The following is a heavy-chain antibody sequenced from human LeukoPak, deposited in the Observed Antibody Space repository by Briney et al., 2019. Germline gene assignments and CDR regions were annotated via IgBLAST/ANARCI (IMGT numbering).Heavy chain of an antibody. CDR1: GGSISSGYY. CDR2: IYYSGST. V-gene: IGHV4-31*03. Sequence: PSETLPLTCSVSGGSISSGYYWSWIRQHPGKGLEWIGYIYYSGSTYYNPSLKSRATISVDTSKNQFSLELSSVTAADTAVYYCARERYSSSSHDAFDIWGQGTMVTVSS. D-gene: IGHD6-6*01. J-gene: IGHJ3*02. CDR3: ARERYSSSSHDAFDI.